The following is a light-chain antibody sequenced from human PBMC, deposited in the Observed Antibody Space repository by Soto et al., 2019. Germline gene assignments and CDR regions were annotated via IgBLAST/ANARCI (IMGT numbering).Light chain of an antibody. J-gene: IGLJ1*01. Sequence: QAVLTHPTSVSGSPGQSITISCTGNHNDIGTYDYVSWYQQHPGRAPRLLIHGVTTRPSGISGRFSASKSGLTASLTISGLQPEDEADYYCSSFTSNRIYVFGPGTKVTVL. V-gene: IGLV2-14*03. CDR2: GVT. CDR1: HNDIGTYDY. CDR3: SSFTSNRIYV.